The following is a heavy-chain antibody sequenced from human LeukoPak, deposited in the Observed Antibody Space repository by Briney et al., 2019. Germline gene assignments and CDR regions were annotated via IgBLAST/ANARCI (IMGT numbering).Heavy chain of an antibody. Sequence: GGCLRLFCAASGFTLSDYYMSWIRQAPGGGLECGSYITSSGSTIYYTDSVKGRFTICRDNAKNSLYLQMNSLRAEDTAVYYCARDLIAVAGPWDLFDYWGQGTLVTVSS. CDR2: ITSSGSTI. J-gene: IGHJ4*02. CDR3: ARDLIAVAGPWDLFDY. V-gene: IGHV3-11*01. CDR1: GFTLSDYY. D-gene: IGHD6-19*01.